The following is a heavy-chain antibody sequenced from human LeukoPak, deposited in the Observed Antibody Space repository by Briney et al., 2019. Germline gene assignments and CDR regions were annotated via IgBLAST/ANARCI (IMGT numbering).Heavy chain of an antibody. D-gene: IGHD2-15*01. CDR1: GFTFDDYA. CDR3: AKERDIVVRNWFDP. CDR2: ISWNSGSI. Sequence: GGSLRLSCAASGFTFDDYAMHWVRQAPGKGLEWVSGISWNSGSIGYADSVKGRFTISRDNAKNSLYLQMNSLRAEDTTLYYCAKERDIVVRNWFDPWGQGTLVTVSS. J-gene: IGHJ5*02. V-gene: IGHV3-9*01.